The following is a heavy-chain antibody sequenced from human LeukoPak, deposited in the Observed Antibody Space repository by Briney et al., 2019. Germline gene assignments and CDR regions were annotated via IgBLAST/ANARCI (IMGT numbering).Heavy chain of an antibody. CDR1: GFTVSSNY. D-gene: IGHD6-13*01. CDR3: AKTGIAAADLYYYYGMDV. J-gene: IGHJ6*02. V-gene: IGHV3-53*05. CDR2: IYSGGST. Sequence: PGGSLRLSCAASGFTVSSNYMSWVRQAPGKGLEWVSVIYSGGSTYYADSVKGRFTISRDNAKNSLYLQMNSLRAEDTALYYCAKTGIAAADLYYYYGMDVWGQGTTVTVSS.